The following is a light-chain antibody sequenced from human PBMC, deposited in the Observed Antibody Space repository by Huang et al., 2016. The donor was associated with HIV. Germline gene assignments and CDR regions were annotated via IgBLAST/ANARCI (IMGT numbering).Light chain of an antibody. V-gene: IGKV3-11*01. CDR3: QQRASWLT. J-gene: IGKJ4*01. CDR2: DAS. CDR1: QNIDTS. Sequence: EIVLTQSPASLSWYPGESVTLFCMASQNIDTSLAWYQQKPGQSPRLLIYDASQTATGVPDRFTGSGSGTDFTLTISRLESDDFAVYFCQQRASWLTFGGGTKVEVK.